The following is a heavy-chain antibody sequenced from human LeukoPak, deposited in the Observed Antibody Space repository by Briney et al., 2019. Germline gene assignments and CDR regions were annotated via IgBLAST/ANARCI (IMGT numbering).Heavy chain of an antibody. Sequence: SETLSLTCAVYGGSFSGYYWSWIRQPPGKGLEWIGYIYYSGSTNYNPSLKSRVTISVDTSKNQFSLKLSSVTAADTAVYYCARVGSSGWYYYYGMDVWGQGTTVTVSS. V-gene: IGHV4-59*01. J-gene: IGHJ6*02. CDR2: IYYSGST. D-gene: IGHD6-19*01. CDR3: ARVGSSGWYYYYGMDV. CDR1: GGSFSGYY.